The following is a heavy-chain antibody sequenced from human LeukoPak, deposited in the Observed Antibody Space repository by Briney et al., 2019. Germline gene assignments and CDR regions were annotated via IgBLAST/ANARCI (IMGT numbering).Heavy chain of an antibody. CDR3: ARVGMAHYYDSSGYYPSYFDY. J-gene: IGHJ4*02. Sequence: SETLSLTCAVYGGSFSGYYWSWIRQPPGKGLEWIGEISHSGSTNYNPSLNSRVTISVATSKNQFSLELSSVTAADTAVYYCARVGMAHYYDSSGYYPSYFDYWGQGTLVTVSS. V-gene: IGHV4-34*01. D-gene: IGHD3-22*01. CDR1: GGSFSGYY. CDR2: ISHSGST.